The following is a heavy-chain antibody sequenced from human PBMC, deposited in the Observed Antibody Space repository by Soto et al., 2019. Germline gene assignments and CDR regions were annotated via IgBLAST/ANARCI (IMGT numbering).Heavy chain of an antibody. CDR1: GGSFSGYY. CDR3: ARGGIVVVPAALYNWFDP. J-gene: IGHJ5*02. D-gene: IGHD2-2*01. V-gene: IGHV4-34*01. Sequence: PSETLSLTCAVYGGSFSGYYWSWIRQPPGKGLEWIGEINHSGSTNYNPSLKSRVTISVDTSKDQFSPKLSSVTAADTAVYYCARGGIVVVPAALYNWFDPWGQGTLVTVSS. CDR2: INHSGST.